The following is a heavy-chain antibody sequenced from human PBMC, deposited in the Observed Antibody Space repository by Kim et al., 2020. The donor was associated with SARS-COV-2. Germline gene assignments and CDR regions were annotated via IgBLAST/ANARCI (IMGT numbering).Heavy chain of an antibody. CDR3: AREWADYDSSGYDY. V-gene: IGHV3-30*09. J-gene: IGHJ4*02. Sequence: GGSLRLSCAASGFAFSSHAMHWVRQAPGKGLEWVAIISTVGTTEDPGSVKGRFAVSRDNSKNALYLQMNSLRPEDTAVYYCAREWADYDSSGYDYWGQGTLVIVSS. D-gene: IGHD3-22*01. CDR1: GFAFSSHA. CDR2: ISTVGTTE.